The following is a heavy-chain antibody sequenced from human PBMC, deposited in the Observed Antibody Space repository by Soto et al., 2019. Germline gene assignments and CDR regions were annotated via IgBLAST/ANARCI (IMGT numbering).Heavy chain of an antibody. CDR3: ARDSSAAARRGGMDV. CDR2: ISNTSGTR. D-gene: IGHD3-22*01. Sequence: EVQLVESGGGLVQPGGSLRLSCAASGFTFSSYSMNWVRQAPGKGLEWVSYISNTSGTRYYGDSVKGRITISRDNAKNSLYLQLNSLREEDTAVYYCARDSSAAARRGGMDVWGQGITVTVSS. V-gene: IGHV3-48*02. J-gene: IGHJ6*02. CDR1: GFTFSSYS.